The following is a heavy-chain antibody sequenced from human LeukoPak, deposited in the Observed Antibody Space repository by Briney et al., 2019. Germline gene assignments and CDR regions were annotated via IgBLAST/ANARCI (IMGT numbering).Heavy chain of an antibody. Sequence: PGESLKISCKGSGYSFTSYWIGWVRQMPGKGLEWMGIIYPGDSDTRYSPSFQGQVTISADKSISTAYLQWSSLKASDTAMYYCARHGYSSSWHTNWSYYYYMDVWGKGTTVTVSS. J-gene: IGHJ6*03. D-gene: IGHD6-13*01. CDR1: GYSFTSYW. V-gene: IGHV5-51*01. CDR2: IYPGDSDT. CDR3: ARHGYSSSWHTNWSYYYYMDV.